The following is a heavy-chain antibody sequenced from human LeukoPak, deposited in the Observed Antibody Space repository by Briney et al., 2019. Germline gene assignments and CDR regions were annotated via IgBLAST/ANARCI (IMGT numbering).Heavy chain of an antibody. J-gene: IGHJ3*02. Sequence: SETLSLTCTVSGGSISSYYWSWIRQPAGKGLEWIGRIYTSGSTNYNPSLKSRVTMSVDTSKNQFSLKLSSVIAADTAVYYCARDYGDYEFGAFDIWGQGTMVTVSS. D-gene: IGHD4-17*01. CDR1: GGSISSYY. CDR2: IYTSGST. V-gene: IGHV4-4*07. CDR3: ARDYGDYEFGAFDI.